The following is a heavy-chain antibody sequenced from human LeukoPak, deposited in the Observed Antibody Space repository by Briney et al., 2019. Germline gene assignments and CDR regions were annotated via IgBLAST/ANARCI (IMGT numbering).Heavy chain of an antibody. V-gene: IGHV4-4*02. CDR3: ARSLRYSSGWYVDY. CDR2: IYHSGST. Sequence: PSDTLSLTCAVSGGSISSINWWSWVRQPPGKGLEWIGEIYHSGSTNYNPSLKSRVTISVDKSKNQFSLKLSSVTAADTAVYYCARSLRYSSGWYVDYWGQGTLVTVSS. CDR1: GGSISSINW. J-gene: IGHJ4*02. D-gene: IGHD6-19*01.